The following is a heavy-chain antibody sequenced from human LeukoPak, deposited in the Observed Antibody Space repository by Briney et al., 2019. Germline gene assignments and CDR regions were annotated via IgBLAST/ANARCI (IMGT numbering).Heavy chain of an antibody. CDR1: GASISSGSSS. J-gene: IGHJ4*02. V-gene: IGHV4-61*02. CDR2: IYASGFT. D-gene: IGHD2-15*01. CDR3: ASPLFCSGGTCFDY. Sequence: PSQTLSLTCTVSGASISSGSSSWTWIRQPPGKGLEWIGRIYASGFTNYNPSLGSRVTISVDTSKNQFSLNLNSVTAADTAMYYCASPLFCSGGTCFDYWGQGALVTVSS.